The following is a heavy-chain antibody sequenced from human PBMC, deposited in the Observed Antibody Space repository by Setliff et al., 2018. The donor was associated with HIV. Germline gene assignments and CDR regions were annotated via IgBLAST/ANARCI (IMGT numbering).Heavy chain of an antibody. Sequence: ASVKVSCKASGYTFTDYYMHWVRQAPGQRLEWMGWINAGNGNTKYSQKFQGRVTITRDKFASTGYMELSGLRSEDTAVYYCARDRVPKRGYTYREPDFDSWGQGTLVTVSS. J-gene: IGHJ5*01. D-gene: IGHD5-12*01. CDR3: ARDRVPKRGYTYREPDFDS. V-gene: IGHV1-3*01. CDR1: GYTFTDYY. CDR2: INAGNGNT.